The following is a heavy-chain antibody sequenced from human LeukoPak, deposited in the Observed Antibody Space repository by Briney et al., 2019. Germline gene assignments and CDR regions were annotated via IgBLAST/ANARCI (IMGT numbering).Heavy chain of an antibody. Sequence: PPQTLSLTCTVSGGSISSGGYSWSWIRQHPGKGLEWIGYIYYSGSTYYNPSLKSRVTISVDTSKNQFSLKLSSVTAADTAVYYCARDVSGTPPTDAFDIWGQGTMVTVSS. CDR1: GGSISSGGYS. CDR2: IYYSGST. J-gene: IGHJ3*02. V-gene: IGHV4-31*03. D-gene: IGHD2-15*01. CDR3: ARDVSGTPPTDAFDI.